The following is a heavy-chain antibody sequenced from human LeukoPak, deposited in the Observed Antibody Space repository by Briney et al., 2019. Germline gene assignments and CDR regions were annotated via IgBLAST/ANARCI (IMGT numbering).Heavy chain of an antibody. CDR1: GGSLTGYY. D-gene: IGHD2-2*01. CDR3: ARVLGHCSGTSCLNWFDP. Sequence: SETLSLTCAVYGGSLTGYYWSWIRQPPGKGLEWIGEITHMGNSNYNPSFKSRVTLSVDKSKNQFSLALSYVTAADTAVYYCARVLGHCSGTSCLNWFDPWGQGNLVTVSS. J-gene: IGHJ5*02. CDR2: ITHMGNS. V-gene: IGHV4-34*01.